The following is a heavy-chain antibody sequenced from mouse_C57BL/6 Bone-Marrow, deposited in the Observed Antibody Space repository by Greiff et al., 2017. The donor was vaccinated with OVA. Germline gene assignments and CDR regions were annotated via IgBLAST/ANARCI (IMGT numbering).Heavy chain of an antibody. CDR3: ARRGIYYDYDGDYAMDY. CDR1: GFTFSSYA. J-gene: IGHJ4*01. V-gene: IGHV5-12*01. Sequence: EVKLVESGGGLVKPGGSLKLSCAASGFTFSSYAMSWVRQTPEKRLEWVAYISNGGGSTYYPDTVKGRFTISRDNAKNTLYLQMSRLKSEDTAMYYCARRGIYYDYDGDYAMDYWGQGTSVTVSS. CDR2: ISNGGGST. D-gene: IGHD2-4*01.